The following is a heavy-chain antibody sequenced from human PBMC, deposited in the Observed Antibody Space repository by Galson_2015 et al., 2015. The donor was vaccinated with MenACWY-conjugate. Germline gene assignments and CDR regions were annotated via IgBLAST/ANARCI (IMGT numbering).Heavy chain of an antibody. J-gene: IGHJ4*02. Sequence: QSGAEVKKPGESLKISCKGSGYTFTSNWIGWVRQMPGKGLEWMGIIYPGDSDTRYTPSFQGHVTISADKSINTAYLQWGSLEVSDTAMYYCARQGFGSSSLDYWGQGTLVTVSS. V-gene: IGHV5-51*01. CDR3: ARQGFGSSSLDY. CDR1: GYTFTSNW. CDR2: IYPGDSDT. D-gene: IGHD6-6*01.